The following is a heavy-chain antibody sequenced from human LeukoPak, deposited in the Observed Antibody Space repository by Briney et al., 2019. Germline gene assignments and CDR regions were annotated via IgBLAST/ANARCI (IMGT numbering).Heavy chain of an antibody. CDR3: ARDYTRRSVAVAPGTFDS. J-gene: IGHJ4*02. CDR1: GSAINSSIYY. CDR2: ISYSGSS. D-gene: IGHD2-15*01. Sequence: SDTLSVTCTLSGSAINSSIYYWGWLRQPPGKGLEWIGTISYSGSSYYNPSLKSRVTTSLDTSRNQFSLSLSSVTAADTAVYYCARDYTRRSVAVAPGTFDSWGQGTLVTVSS. V-gene: IGHV4-39*07.